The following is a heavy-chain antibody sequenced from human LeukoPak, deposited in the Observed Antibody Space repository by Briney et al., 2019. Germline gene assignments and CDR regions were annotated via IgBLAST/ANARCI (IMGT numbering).Heavy chain of an antibody. J-gene: IGHJ4*02. V-gene: IGHV1-18*01. Sequence: ASVKVSCKCSGYTFTSYGVSWVRQAPGQGLEWMGWISGSNGNTNNAQNFQGRVTMTRDTSTSTVYMELSSLRSEDTAVYYCAREKGGSYWDYWGQGTLVTVSS. CDR2: ISGSNGNT. D-gene: IGHD1-26*01. CDR1: GYTFTSYG. CDR3: AREKGGSYWDY.